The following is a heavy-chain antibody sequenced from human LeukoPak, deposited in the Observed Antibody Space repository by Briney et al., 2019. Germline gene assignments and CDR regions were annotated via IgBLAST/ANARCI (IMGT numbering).Heavy chain of an antibody. V-gene: IGHV3-74*01. D-gene: IGHD2-21*02. Sequence: GGSLRLSRAASGFTFSSYWMHWVRQAPGKGLVWVSRINSDGNNTNYADSVKGRFTISRDNAKNTLYLQMNSLRGEDTAVYYCARGRSVNCGGDCYQAFFDYWGQGTLVTVSS. CDR3: ARGRSVNCGGDCYQAFFDY. CDR2: INSDGNNT. J-gene: IGHJ4*02. CDR1: GFTFSSYW.